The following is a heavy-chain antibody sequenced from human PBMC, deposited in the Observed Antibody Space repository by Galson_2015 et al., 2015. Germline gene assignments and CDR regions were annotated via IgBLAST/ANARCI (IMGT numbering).Heavy chain of an antibody. J-gene: IGHJ3*02. CDR1: GYTFTGYY. CDR3: ARLPIRIAAPDAFEI. V-gene: IGHV1-2*06. Sequence: SVKVSCKASGYTFTGYYMHWVRQAPGQGLEWMGRINPDSGGTNYAQKFQGRVTMTRDTSISTAYMELSRLRSDDTAVYYCARLPIRIAAPDAFEIWGQGTMVTVSS. CDR2: INPDSGGT. D-gene: IGHD6-13*01.